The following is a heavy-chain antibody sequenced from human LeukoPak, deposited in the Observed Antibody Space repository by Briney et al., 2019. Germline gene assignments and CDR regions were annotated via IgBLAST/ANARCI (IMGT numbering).Heavy chain of an antibody. J-gene: IGHJ4*02. D-gene: IGHD4-23*01. CDR3: ARGRWRIDY. Sequence: SETLSLTCTVSGGSITSDHWNWIRQPPGKGLEWIGYIYYSGSTNYNPSLKSRVTISVDTSKNQFSLKLTSVTAADTAVYYCARGRWRIDYWGQGTLVTVSS. CDR1: GGSITSDH. V-gene: IGHV4-59*01. CDR2: IYYSGST.